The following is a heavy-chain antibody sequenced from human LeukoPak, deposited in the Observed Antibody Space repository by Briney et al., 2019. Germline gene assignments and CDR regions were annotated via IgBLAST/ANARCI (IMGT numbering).Heavy chain of an antibody. CDR3: ARLYGSGSYVYYYYYYYMDV. Sequence: SETLSLTCAVYGGSFSGYYWSWIRQPPGKGLEWIGSIYYSGSTYYNPSLKSRVTISVDTSKNQFSLKLSSVTAADTAVYYCARLYGSGSYVYYYYYYYMDVWGKGTTVTISS. D-gene: IGHD3-10*01. V-gene: IGHV4-34*01. J-gene: IGHJ6*03. CDR2: IYYSGST. CDR1: GGSFSGYY.